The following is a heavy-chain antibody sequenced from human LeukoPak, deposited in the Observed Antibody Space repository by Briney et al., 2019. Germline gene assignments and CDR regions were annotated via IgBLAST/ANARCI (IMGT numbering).Heavy chain of an antibody. J-gene: IGHJ3*02. CDR1: GFTFSSYW. CDR3: RTYYYGSGSYGLDAFDI. CDR2: INSDGSST. Sequence: GGSLRLSCAASGFTFSSYWMSWVRQAPGKGLVWVSRINSDGSSTSYADSVKGRFTISRDNAKNSLYLQMNSLRAEDTAVYYCRTYYYGSGSYGLDAFDIWGQGTMVTVSS. D-gene: IGHD3-10*01. V-gene: IGHV3-74*01.